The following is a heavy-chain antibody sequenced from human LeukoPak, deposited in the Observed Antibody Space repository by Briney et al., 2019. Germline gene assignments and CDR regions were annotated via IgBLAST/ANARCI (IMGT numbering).Heavy chain of an antibody. J-gene: IGHJ4*02. CDR2: LRNDGSNK. D-gene: IGHD3-10*01. V-gene: IGHV3-30*02. Sequence: PGGSLRLSCAASGFTFNSFGMHWVRQAPGRGPEWVALLRNDGSNKYYADSVKGRFTISRDNSKNTLYLHMNSPRAEDTAVYYCAKDRGARRGSGSYYMTDYWGQGTLVTVSS. CDR3: AKDRGARRGSGSYYMTDY. CDR1: GFTFNSFG.